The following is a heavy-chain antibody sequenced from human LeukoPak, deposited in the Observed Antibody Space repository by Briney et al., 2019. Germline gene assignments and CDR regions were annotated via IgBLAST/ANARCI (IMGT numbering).Heavy chain of an antibody. V-gene: IGHV1-18*01. CDR2: ISAYNGDT. D-gene: IGHD2-15*01. J-gene: IGHJ4*02. CDR3: ARADCSGGNCRSGHRY. CDR1: GYTFTSFG. Sequence: ASVKVSCKASGYTFTSFGISWVRQAPGQGLEWMGWISAYNGDTNYAQKLQGRVSMTTDTSTTTAYMELRSLRSDDTAVYYCARADCSGGNCRSGHRYWGQGTLVTVSS.